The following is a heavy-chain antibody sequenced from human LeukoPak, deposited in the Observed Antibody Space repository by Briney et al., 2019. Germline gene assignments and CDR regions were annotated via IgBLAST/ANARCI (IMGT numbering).Heavy chain of an antibody. CDR1: GGCISSSSYY. V-gene: IGHV4-39*01. CDR3: ASLASVAVEKPFDY. CDR2: IYYSGST. J-gene: IGHJ4*02. D-gene: IGHD2-15*01. Sequence: SEPLSLTWTVAGGCISSSSYYWGWIRQPPGKGLEWIGSIYYSGSTYYNPSLKSRVTISVDTSKNQFSLKLTSVTAADTAVYYCASLASVAVEKPFDYWGQGTLVTVSS.